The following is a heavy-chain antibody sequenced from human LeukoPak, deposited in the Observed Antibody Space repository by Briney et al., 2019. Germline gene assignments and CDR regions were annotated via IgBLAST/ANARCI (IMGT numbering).Heavy chain of an antibody. CDR3: ASIPFGHDYGDYARDAFDI. D-gene: IGHD4-17*01. V-gene: IGHV1-2*02. J-gene: IGHJ3*02. CDR1: GYTFTGYY. Sequence: ASVKVSCKASGYTFTGYYMHWVRQAPGQGLEWMGWINPNSGGTNYAQKFQGRVTMTRDTSISTAYMELSRLRSDDTAVYYCASIPFGHDYGDYARDAFDIWGQGTMVTVSS. CDR2: INPNSGGT.